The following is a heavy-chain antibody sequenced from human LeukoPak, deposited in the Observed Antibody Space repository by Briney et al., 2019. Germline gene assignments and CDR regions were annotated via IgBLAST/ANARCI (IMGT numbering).Heavy chain of an antibody. CDR3: ARAINPAHSLSYYGMDV. V-gene: IGHV1-69*13. CDR1: GGTFSIYA. J-gene: IGHJ6*04. CDR2: IIPIFGTA. Sequence: SVKVSCKASGGTFSIYAISWVRQAPGQGLEWMGGIIPIFGTANYAQKFQGRVTITADESTSTAYMELSSLRSEDTAVYYCARAINPAHSLSYYGMDVWGKGTTVTVSS. D-gene: IGHD5-24*01.